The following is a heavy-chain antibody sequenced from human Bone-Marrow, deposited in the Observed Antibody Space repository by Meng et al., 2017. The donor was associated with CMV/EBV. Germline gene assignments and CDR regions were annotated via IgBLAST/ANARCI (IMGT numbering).Heavy chain of an antibody. Sequence: GGSLRLSCTASGFTFGSYAMHWVRQAPGKGLEWVAFTAYDGSNKYYADSVKGRFTTSRDNSRKTLYLQMNSLRPEDTAVYYCAKDGATRRVSYYGMDVWGQGTTVTVSS. V-gene: IGHV3-30*02. CDR1: GFTFGSYA. CDR3: AKDGATRRVSYYGMDV. D-gene: IGHD6-6*01. CDR2: TAYDGSNK. J-gene: IGHJ6*02.